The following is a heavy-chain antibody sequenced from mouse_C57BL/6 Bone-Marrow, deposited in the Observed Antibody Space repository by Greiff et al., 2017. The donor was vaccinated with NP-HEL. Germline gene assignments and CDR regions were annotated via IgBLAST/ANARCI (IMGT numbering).Heavy chain of an antibody. D-gene: IGHD1-1*01. Sequence: SDAELVKPGASVKISCKVSGYTFTDHTIHWMKQRPEQGLEWIGYIYPRDGSTKYNEKLKGKGTLNADKSSSTAFMQLNCLTSEDSAVYFCARLKIYYYGSSYWYFDVWGTGTTVTVSS. J-gene: IGHJ1*03. V-gene: IGHV1-78*01. CDR3: ARLKIYYYGSSYWYFDV. CDR2: IYPRDGST. CDR1: GYTFTDHT.